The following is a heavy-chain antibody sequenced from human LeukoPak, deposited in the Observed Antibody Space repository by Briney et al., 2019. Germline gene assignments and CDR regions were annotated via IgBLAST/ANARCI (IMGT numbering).Heavy chain of an antibody. D-gene: IGHD3-3*01. CDR1: GGTFSSYA. J-gene: IGHJ4*02. CDR2: IIPIFGTA. Sequence: SVKVSCKASGGTFSSYAISWVRQAPGQGLEWMGRIIPIFGTANYAQKFQGRVTITTDESTSTAYMELSSLRSEDTAVYYCAREALNPSYYDFWSGYPFDYWGRGTLVTVSS. CDR3: AREALNPSYYDFWSGYPFDY. V-gene: IGHV1-69*05.